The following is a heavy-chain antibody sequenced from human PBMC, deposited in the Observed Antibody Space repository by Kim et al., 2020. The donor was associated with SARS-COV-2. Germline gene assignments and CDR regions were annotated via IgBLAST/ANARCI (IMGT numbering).Heavy chain of an antibody. CDR1: GLIFSNFW. Sequence: GGSLRLSCAASGLIFSNFWMSWVRQAPGKGPECVANIKQDGSEKYYVDSVKGRFSISRDNVKNSLYLQMNSLRAEDTAVYYCARGRGFDVWGQGTVVTVS. D-gene: IGHD3-10*01. J-gene: IGHJ3*01. CDR2: IKQDGSEK. V-gene: IGHV3-7*01. CDR3: ARGRGFDV.